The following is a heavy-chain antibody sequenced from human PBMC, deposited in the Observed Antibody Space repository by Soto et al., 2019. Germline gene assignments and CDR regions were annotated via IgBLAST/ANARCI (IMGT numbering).Heavy chain of an antibody. Sequence: NPSETLSLTCTVSGGSISSGGYYWSWIRQHPGKGLEWIGYIYYSGSTYYNPSLKSRVTISVDTSRNQFSLKLSSVTAADTAVYYCVRRHGLTIDAYYWGQGTLVTVSS. V-gene: IGHV4-31*03. J-gene: IGHJ4*02. CDR3: VRRHGLTIDAYY. D-gene: IGHD3-10*01. CDR1: GGSISSGGYY. CDR2: IYYSGST.